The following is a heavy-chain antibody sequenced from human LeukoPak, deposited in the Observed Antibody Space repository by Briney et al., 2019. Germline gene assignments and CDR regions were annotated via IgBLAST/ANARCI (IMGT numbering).Heavy chain of an antibody. V-gene: IGHV4-61*02. D-gene: IGHD3-10*01. Sequence: SETLSLTCTVSGGSISSGSYYWSWLRPPAGKGLEWIGRIYTSGSTNYNPSLKSRVTISVDTSKNQFSLKLSSVTAADTAVYYCARVKGVRGVINWFDPWGQGTLVTVSS. CDR2: IYTSGST. CDR1: GGSISSGSYY. CDR3: ARVKGVRGVINWFDP. J-gene: IGHJ5*02.